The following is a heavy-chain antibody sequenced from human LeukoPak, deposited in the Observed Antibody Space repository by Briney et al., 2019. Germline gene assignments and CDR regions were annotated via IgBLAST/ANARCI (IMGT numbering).Heavy chain of an antibody. V-gene: IGHV1-2*06. Sequence: ASVKVSCKASGYTFTGYYMHWLRQAPGQGLEWMGRINPNSGGTNYAQKFQGRVTMTRDTSISTAYMELSRLRSDDTAVYYCERGGSSYRFGEYPYYFDYWGQGTLVTVSS. D-gene: IGHD3-10*01. J-gene: IGHJ4*02. CDR3: ERGGSSYRFGEYPYYFDY. CDR1: GYTFTGYY. CDR2: INPNSGGT.